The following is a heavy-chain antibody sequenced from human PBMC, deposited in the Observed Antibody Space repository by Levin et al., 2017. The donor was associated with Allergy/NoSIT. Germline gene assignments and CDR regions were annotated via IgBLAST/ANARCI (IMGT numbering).Heavy chain of an antibody. CDR1: GFSFSSYQ. CDR3: TRVHGYYASYFDY. V-gene: IGHV3-48*03. Sequence: GGSLRLSCAASGFSFSSYQMNWVRQAPGKGLECVADISRSSSDIYYGDSVRGRFTISRDNAKNSLYLQMNSLRAEDTAIYYCTRVHGYYASYFDYWGQGILVTVSS. J-gene: IGHJ4*02. D-gene: IGHD4-17*01. CDR2: ISRSSSDI.